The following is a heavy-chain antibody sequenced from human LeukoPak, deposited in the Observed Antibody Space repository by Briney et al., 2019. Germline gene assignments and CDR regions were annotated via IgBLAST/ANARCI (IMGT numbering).Heavy chain of an antibody. D-gene: IGHD2-15*01. Sequence: GESLKISCKGSGYSFTNYWIGWVRQKPGRGLEWMGIIYPGDSDTKYSPSFQGQVTISADKSISTAYLQWTSLKASDSAMYYCEIHDSDGLDIWGQGTMVTVSS. CDR2: IYPGDSDT. V-gene: IGHV5-51*01. CDR3: EIHDSDGLDI. CDR1: GYSFTNYW. J-gene: IGHJ3*02.